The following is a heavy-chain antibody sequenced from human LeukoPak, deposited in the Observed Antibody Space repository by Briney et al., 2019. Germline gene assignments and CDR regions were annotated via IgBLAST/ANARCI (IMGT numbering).Heavy chain of an antibody. Sequence: GGSLRLSCAASGFTFSSYEMNWVRQAPGKGLEWVSYISSSGSTIYYADSVKGRFTISRDNAKNSLYLQMNSLRAEGTAVYYCARDSAIAVAGTCSYWGQGTLVTVSS. CDR3: ARDSAIAVAGTCSY. J-gene: IGHJ4*02. V-gene: IGHV3-48*03. CDR2: ISSSGSTI. CDR1: GFTFSSYE. D-gene: IGHD6-19*01.